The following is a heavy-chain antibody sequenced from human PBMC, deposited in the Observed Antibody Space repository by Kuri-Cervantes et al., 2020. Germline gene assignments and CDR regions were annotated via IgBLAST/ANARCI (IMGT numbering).Heavy chain of an antibody. Sequence: GESLKISCAASGFTFSNAWMSWVRQAPGKGLEWVGRIKSKTDGGTTDYAAPVKGRFTISRDDSKNTLYLQMNSLKTEDTAVYYCTTDPQTPTPPTVTIDYYFDYWGQGTLVTVSS. J-gene: IGHJ4*02. CDR2: IKSKTDGGTT. V-gene: IGHV3-15*01. CDR1: GFTFSNAW. CDR3: TTDPQTPTPPTVTIDYYFDY. D-gene: IGHD4-17*01.